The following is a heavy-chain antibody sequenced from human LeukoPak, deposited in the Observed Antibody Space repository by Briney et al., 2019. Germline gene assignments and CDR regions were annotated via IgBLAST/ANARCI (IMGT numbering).Heavy chain of an antibody. V-gene: IGHV1-2*02. Sequence: GASVKVSCKASGYTFTGYYLHWVRQAPGQGLEWMGWINCNSGGTNYAQKFQGRVTMTRDTSISTVYMELSRLIFDDTAVYYCARDKATVTTPYFDYWGQGIQVTVSS. D-gene: IGHD4-17*01. CDR1: GYTFTGYY. CDR3: ARDKATVTTPYFDY. CDR2: INCNSGGT. J-gene: IGHJ4*02.